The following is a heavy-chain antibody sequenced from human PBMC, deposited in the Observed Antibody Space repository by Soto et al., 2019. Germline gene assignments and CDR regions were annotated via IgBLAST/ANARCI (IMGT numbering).Heavy chain of an antibody. Sequence: GSSVKVCCKTSGYIFTDYLVHWVRQSPGQGLEWVGWVHPDSGGTNVAQKFQDRVTMTADTSINTAYMELTRLRSDDTAEFYCARERYQVLPDAMEVCGQGTTLTLPS. V-gene: IGHV1-2*02. CDR2: VHPDSGGT. CDR1: GYIFTDYL. CDR3: ARERYQVLPDAMEV. J-gene: IGHJ6*02. D-gene: IGHD2-2*01.